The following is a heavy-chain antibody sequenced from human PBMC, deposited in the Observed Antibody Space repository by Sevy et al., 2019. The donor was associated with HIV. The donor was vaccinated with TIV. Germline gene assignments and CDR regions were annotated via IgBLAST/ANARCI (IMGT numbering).Heavy chain of an antibody. V-gene: IGHV4-39*01. D-gene: IGHD2-15*01. CDR2: IYYSGST. CDR1: GGSISSSSYY. CDR3: ARRQIHSGGYFQH. Sequence: SETLSLTCTVSGGSISSSSYYWGWIRQPPGKGLEWIGSIYYSGSTYYNPSLKSRVTISVDTSKSQFSLKLSSVTAADTAVYYCARRQIHSGGYFQHWGQGTLVTVSS. J-gene: IGHJ1*01.